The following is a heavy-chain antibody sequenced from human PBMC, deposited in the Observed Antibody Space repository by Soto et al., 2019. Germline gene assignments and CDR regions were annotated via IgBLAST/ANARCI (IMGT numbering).Heavy chain of an antibody. Sequence: GGSLRLSCGASGFSFDDYAMTWVRQAPGKGLQWVSANSSSGGAKYYADSVKGRFRMSRDNSKSYVYLQMDSLRAEDTATYFFAKQLADLHPSNNHYVMDVWGQGTTVTVSS. CDR2: NSSSGGAK. J-gene: IGHJ6*02. D-gene: IGHD1-1*01. V-gene: IGHV3-23*01. CDR1: GFSFDDYA. CDR3: AKQLADLHPSNNHYVMDV.